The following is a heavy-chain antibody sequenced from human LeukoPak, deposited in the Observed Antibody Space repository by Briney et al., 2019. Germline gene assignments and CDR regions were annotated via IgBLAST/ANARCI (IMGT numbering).Heavy chain of an antibody. J-gene: IGHJ6*04. V-gene: IGHV4-59*01. D-gene: IGHD2-15*01. CDR3: ARDGRGYCSGGSCYHYYGMDV. Sequence: SETLSLTCTVSGGSISSYYWSWIRQPPGKGLEWIGYIYYSGSTNHNPSLKSRVTISVDTSKNQFSLELSSVTAADTAVYYCARDGRGYCSGGSCYHYYGMDVWGKGTTVTVSS. CDR2: IYYSGST. CDR1: GGSISSYY.